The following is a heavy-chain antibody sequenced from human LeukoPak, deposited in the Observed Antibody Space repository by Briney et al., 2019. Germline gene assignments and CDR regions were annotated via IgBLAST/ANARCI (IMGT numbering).Heavy chain of an antibody. V-gene: IGHV1-69*04. CDR3: ARGTPTVGLDY. Sequence: GASVKVSCKASGGTFSSYAISWVRQAPGQGLEWMGRIIPILGIANYAQKFQGRVTITADKSTSTAYMELSSLRPEDTAVYYCARGTPTVGLDYWGQGTLVTVSS. CDR1: GGTFSSYA. J-gene: IGHJ4*02. CDR2: IIPILGIA. D-gene: IGHD4-23*01.